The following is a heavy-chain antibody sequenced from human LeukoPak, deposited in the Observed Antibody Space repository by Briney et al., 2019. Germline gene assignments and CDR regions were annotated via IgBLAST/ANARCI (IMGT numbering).Heavy chain of an antibody. CDR3: ARAPPRYYFDY. CDR2: IYYSGST. CDR1: GGSISSYY. V-gene: IGHV4-59*01. J-gene: IGHJ4*02. Sequence: SETLSLTCTVSGGSISSYYWSWIRQPPGKGLEWIGYIYYSGSTNYNPSLKSRVTISVDTSKNQFSLKLSSVTAADTAVYYCARAPPRYYFDYWGQGTLVTVSS.